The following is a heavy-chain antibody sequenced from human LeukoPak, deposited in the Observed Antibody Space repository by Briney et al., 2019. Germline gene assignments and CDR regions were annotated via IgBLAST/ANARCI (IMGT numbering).Heavy chain of an antibody. CDR2: IKSDGST. V-gene: IGHV3-74*01. J-gene: IGHJ5*01. Sequence: GGSLRLSCAASGFTFSSYWMHWVRQTPGKGLMRVARIKSDGSTIYADSVQGRFTISRDNAKNTVYLQMNSLRVDDTAIYYCTRAITYFYGSVTYDWFDSWGQGTRVTVSS. CDR1: GFTFSSYW. CDR3: TRAITYFYGSVTYDWFDS. D-gene: IGHD3-10*01.